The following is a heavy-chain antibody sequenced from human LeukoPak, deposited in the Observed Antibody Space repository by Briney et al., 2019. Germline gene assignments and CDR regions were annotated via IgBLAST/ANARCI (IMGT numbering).Heavy chain of an antibody. J-gene: IGHJ5*02. CDR1: GFAFDDYT. CDR3: AKDGNLYEVGSSWYSS. CDR2: ISWDGGST. Sequence: GGSLRLSCAASGFAFDDYTMHWVRQAPGKGLEWVSLISWDGGSTYYADSVKGRFTISRDNSKNSLYLQMNSLRTEDTALYYCAKDGNLYEVGSSWYSSWGQGTLVTVSS. D-gene: IGHD6-13*01. V-gene: IGHV3-43*01.